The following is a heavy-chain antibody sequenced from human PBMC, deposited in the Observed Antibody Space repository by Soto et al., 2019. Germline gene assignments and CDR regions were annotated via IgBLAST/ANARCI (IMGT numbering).Heavy chain of an antibody. CDR2: IYYSGST. J-gene: IGHJ4*02. CDR1: GGSISSGGYY. V-gene: IGHV4-31*03. D-gene: IGHD4-17*01. CDR3: ARSPEATVTAFDY. Sequence: QVQLQESGPGLVKPSQTLSLTCTVSGGSISSGGYYWSWIRQHPGKGLEWIGYIYYSGSTYYNPYLKSRVTISVDTSKNQCSLKLSSVTAADTAVYYCARSPEATVTAFDYWGQGTLVTVSS.